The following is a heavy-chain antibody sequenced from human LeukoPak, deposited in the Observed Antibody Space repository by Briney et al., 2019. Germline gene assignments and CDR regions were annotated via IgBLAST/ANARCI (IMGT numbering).Heavy chain of an antibody. Sequence: GGSLRLSCAASGFTFRNYSMSWVRQAPGKGLEWVSVIYSGGSTYYADSVKGRFTISRDNSKNTLYLQMNSLRAEDTAVYYCASGAPFDYWGQGTLVTVSS. V-gene: IGHV3-53*05. CDR1: GFTFRNYS. J-gene: IGHJ4*02. D-gene: IGHD3-10*01. CDR2: IYSGGST. CDR3: ASGAPFDY.